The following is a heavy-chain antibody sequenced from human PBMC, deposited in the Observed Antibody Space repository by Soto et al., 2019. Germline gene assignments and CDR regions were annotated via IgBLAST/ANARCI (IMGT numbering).Heavy chain of an antibody. Sequence: SETLSLTCAVYGGSFSGYYWSWIRQPPGKGLEWIGEINHSGSTNYNPSLKSRVTISVDTSKNQFSLKLSSVTAADTAVYYCARDSSSWNYYYYGMDVWGQGTTVTVSS. CDR3: ARDSSSWNYYYYGMDV. D-gene: IGHD6-13*01. V-gene: IGHV4-34*01. CDR1: GGSFSGYY. CDR2: INHSGST. J-gene: IGHJ6*02.